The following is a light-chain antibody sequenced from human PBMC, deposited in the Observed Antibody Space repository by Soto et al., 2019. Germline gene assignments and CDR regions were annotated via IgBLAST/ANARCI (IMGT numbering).Light chain of an antibody. J-gene: IGKJ1*01. V-gene: IGKV3-15*01. CDR1: QSVSSN. CDR3: QHRSNWPPT. CDR2: GAS. Sequence: EIVMTQSPATLSVSPGERATLSCRASQSVSSNLAWYQQKPGQAPRLLIYGASTRATSIPARFSGSGSGTEFTLTISRLEPEDFAVYYCQHRSNWPPTVGQGTKVDSK.